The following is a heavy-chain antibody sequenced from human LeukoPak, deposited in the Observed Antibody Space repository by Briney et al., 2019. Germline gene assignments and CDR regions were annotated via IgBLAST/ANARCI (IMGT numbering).Heavy chain of an antibody. J-gene: IGHJ4*02. Sequence: SETQSLTCTVSGGSISNYYWNWIRQPPGKGLEWIGYIYYSGSTNSNPSLKSRVTISVDTSKNQFSLKLSSVTAADTAVYYCARAGQSISARPISFDYWGQGTLVTVSS. CDR1: GGSISNYY. CDR2: IYYSGST. V-gene: IGHV4-59*01. CDR3: ARAGQSISARPISFDY. D-gene: IGHD6-6*01.